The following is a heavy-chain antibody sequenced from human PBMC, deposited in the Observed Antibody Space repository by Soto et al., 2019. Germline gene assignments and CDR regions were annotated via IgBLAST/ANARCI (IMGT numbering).Heavy chain of an antibody. CDR2: ISGSGGGT. D-gene: IGHD5-12*01. CDR3: AKAWMDNARQRYFDH. V-gene: IGHV3-23*01. J-gene: IGHJ4*02. Sequence: GGSLRLSCAASGFTFSSYAMSWVRQAPGKGLEWVSAISGSGGGTYYADSVKGRFTISRDNSKNTLYLQMNSLRAEDTAVYSCAKAWMDNARQRYFDHWGQGTLVTVSS. CDR1: GFTFSSYA.